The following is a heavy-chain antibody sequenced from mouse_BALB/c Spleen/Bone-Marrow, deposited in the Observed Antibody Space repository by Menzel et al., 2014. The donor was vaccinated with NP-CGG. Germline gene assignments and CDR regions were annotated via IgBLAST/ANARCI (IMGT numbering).Heavy chain of an antibody. CDR3: ARSGYYGSSPYYAMDY. CDR2: ISSGSSTI. V-gene: IGHV5-17*02. CDR1: GFTFSGFG. Sequence: EVMLVESGGGLVQPGGSRKLSCAASGFTFSGFGMHWVRQAPEKGLEWVAYISSGSSTIYYADTVKGRFTISRDNPKNTLFLQMTSLRSEDTAMYYCARSGYYGSSPYYAMDYWGQGTSVTVSS. J-gene: IGHJ4*01. D-gene: IGHD1-1*01.